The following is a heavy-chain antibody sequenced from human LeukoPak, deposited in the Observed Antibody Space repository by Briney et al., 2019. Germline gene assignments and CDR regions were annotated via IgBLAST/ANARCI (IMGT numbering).Heavy chain of an antibody. CDR2: IYHSGST. V-gene: IGHV4-4*02. Sequence: SGTLSLTCAVSGGSISSSNWWSWVRQPPGKGLEWIGEIYHSGSTNYNPSLKSRVTILVDTSKNQFSLKLSSVTAADRAIYYCARARGAEAIDYWGQGTLVTVSS. J-gene: IGHJ4*02. CDR3: ARARGAEAIDY. CDR1: GGSISSSNW. D-gene: IGHD1-26*01.